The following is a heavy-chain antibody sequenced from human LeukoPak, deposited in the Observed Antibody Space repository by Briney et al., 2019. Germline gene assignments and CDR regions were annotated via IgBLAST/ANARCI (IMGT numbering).Heavy chain of an antibody. CDR3: TRGDTAMVLNFDY. CDR2: IRSKAYGGTT. J-gene: IGHJ4*02. CDR1: GFTFGDYA. Sequence: PGRSLRLSCAASGFTFGDYAMNWVRQAPGKGLEWVGFIRSKAYGGTTEDAASVKGRFTISRGDTKSIAYLQMNSLKTEDTAVYYCTRGDTAMVLNFDYWGQGTLVTVSS. V-gene: IGHV3-49*04. D-gene: IGHD5-18*01.